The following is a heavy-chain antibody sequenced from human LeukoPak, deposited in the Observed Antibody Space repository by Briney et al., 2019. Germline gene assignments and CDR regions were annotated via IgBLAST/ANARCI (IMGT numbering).Heavy chain of an antibody. CDR3: ARVHRSTMIVGEAFDI. CDR1: GYTFTSYY. CDR2: INPSGGST. Sequence: ASVKVSCKASGYTFTSYYMHWVRQAPGQGLEWMGIINPSGGSTSYAQKFQGRVTMTRDTSTSTVYMELSSLRSEDTAVYYCARVHRSTMIVGEAFDIWGQGTTVTVSS. J-gene: IGHJ3*02. D-gene: IGHD3-22*01. V-gene: IGHV1-46*01.